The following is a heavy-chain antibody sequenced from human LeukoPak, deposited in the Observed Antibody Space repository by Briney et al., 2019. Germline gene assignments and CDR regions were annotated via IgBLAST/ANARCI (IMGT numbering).Heavy chain of an antibody. D-gene: IGHD6-19*01. CDR2: IYYSGRT. J-gene: IGHJ4*02. CDR1: GGSISSYY. CDR3: ARVSYSSGWYDDYFDY. V-gene: IGHV4-59*01. Sequence: SETLSLTCTVSGGSISSYYWSWIRQPPGKGLEWIGYIYYSGRTNYNPSLKSRVTISVDTSKNQFSLKLSSVTAADTAVYYCARVSYSSGWYDDYFDYWGQGTLVTVSS.